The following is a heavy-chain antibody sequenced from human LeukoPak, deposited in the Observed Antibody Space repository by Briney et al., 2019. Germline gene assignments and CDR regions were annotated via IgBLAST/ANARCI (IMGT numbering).Heavy chain of an antibody. J-gene: IGHJ4*02. D-gene: IGHD6-19*01. CDR1: GYTFTSYG. V-gene: IGHV1-18*01. CDR2: ISAYNGNT. CDR3: NTGYSSGWYSY. Sequence: GASVKVSCKASGYTFTSYGISWVRQAPGQGLEWMGWISAYNGNTNYAQKLQGRVTITTDTSTSTAYMELRSLRSDDTAVYYCNTGYSSGWYSYWGQGTLVTVSS.